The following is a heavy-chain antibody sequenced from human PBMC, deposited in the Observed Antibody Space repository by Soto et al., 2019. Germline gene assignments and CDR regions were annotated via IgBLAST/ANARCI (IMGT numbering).Heavy chain of an antibody. CDR2: IYYSGST. J-gene: IGHJ6*02. V-gene: IGHV4-59*01. CDR1: GGSISSYY. CDR3: AGTKPTKRGLYYYYGMDV. D-gene: IGHD1-1*01. Sequence: SETLSLTCTVSGGSISSYYWSWIRQPPGKGLEWIGYIYYSGSTNYNPSLKSRVTISVDTSKNQFSLKLSSVTAADTAVYYCAGTKPTKRGLYYYYGMDVWGQGTTVTVSS.